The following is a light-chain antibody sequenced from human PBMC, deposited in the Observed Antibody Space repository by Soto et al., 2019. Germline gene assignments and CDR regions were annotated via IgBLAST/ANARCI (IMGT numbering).Light chain of an antibody. Sequence: QAVVTQEPSMTVSPGGTVTLTCGSSTGPVTSTHYPCWFQQKPGQAPRALLFDTGNKHSWTPARFSGSLLGGKAALTLSGAQSEDEAEYYCLLYYGGALWVFGGGTKLTVL. CDR3: LLYYGGALWV. CDR1: TGPVTSTHY. CDR2: DTG. V-gene: IGLV7-46*01. J-gene: IGLJ3*02.